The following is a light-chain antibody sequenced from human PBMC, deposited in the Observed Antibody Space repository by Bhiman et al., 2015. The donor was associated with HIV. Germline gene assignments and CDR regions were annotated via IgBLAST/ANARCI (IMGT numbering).Light chain of an antibody. V-gene: IGLV1-47*01. J-gene: IGLJ3*02. CDR2: RNN. CDR3: QSYDSSLSGRV. Sequence: QSVLTQPPSASGTPGQRVTISCSGSSSNIGSNYVDWYQQLPGTTPKLLIYRNNQRPSGVPDRFSGSKSGTSASLAITGLQAEDESDYYCQSYDSSLSGRVFGGGTKLTVL. CDR1: SSNIGSNY.